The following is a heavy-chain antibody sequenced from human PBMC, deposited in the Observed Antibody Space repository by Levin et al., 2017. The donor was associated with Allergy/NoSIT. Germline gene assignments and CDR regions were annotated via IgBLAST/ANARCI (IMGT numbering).Heavy chain of an antibody. CDR3: AKDKRGSYYDTGTDAFDI. D-gene: IGHD3-22*01. CDR1: GFTFSSYA. CDR2: ISGSGGST. Sequence: PGESLKISCAASGFTFSSYAMSWVRQAPGKGLEWVSAISGSGGSTYYADSVKGRFTISRDNSKNTLYLQMNSLRAEDTAVYYCAKDKRGSYYDTGTDAFDIWGQGTMVTVSS. J-gene: IGHJ3*02. V-gene: IGHV3-23*01.